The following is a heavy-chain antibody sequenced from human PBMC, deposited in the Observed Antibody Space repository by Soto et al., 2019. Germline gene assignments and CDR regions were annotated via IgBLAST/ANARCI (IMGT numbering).Heavy chain of an antibody. CDR3: ATAYSGDDYHYYYGMYA. CDR1: GYTFTSYA. CDR2: INVGNGNT. V-gene: IGHV1-3*05. D-gene: IGHD5-12*01. Sequence: QVQLVQSGAEEKKPGASVKVSCKASGYTFTSYAMHWVRQAPGQRLEWMGWINVGNGNTKYSQKFQGRVTITRDTSRSTAYMEVSSLKSEYTAVYCCATAYSGDDYHYYYGMYAWGQGTTVTVSS. J-gene: IGHJ6*02.